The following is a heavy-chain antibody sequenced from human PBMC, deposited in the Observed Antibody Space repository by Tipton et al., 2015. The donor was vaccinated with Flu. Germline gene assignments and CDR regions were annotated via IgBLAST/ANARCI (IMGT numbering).Heavy chain of an antibody. J-gene: IGHJ1*01. CDR2: IYYSGST. V-gene: IGHV4-59*01. CDR3: ASTAGTVGYFQH. CDR1: GGSISSYY. Sequence: LRLSCTVSGGSISSYYWSWIRQPPGKGLEWIGYIYYSGSTNYNPSLKSRVTISVDTSKNQFSLKLSSVTAADTAVYYCASTAGTVGYFQHWGQGTLVTVSS. D-gene: IGHD6-13*01.